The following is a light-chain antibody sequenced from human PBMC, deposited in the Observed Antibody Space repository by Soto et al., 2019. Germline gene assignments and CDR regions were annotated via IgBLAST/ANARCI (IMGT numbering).Light chain of an antibody. CDR1: SSNIGSIT. Sequence: QSVLTQPPSASGTPGQRVTISCSGSSSNIGSITVTWYQQLPGTAPKLLIYSNNQRPSGVPDRFSGSKSGTSASLAISGLQSEDEADYYCAAWDDSLNGYVFGTGTKLTVL. J-gene: IGLJ1*01. CDR2: SNN. V-gene: IGLV1-44*01. CDR3: AAWDDSLNGYV.